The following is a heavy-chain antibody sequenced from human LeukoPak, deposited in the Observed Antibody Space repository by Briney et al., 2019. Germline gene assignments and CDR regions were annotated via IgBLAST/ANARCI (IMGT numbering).Heavy chain of an antibody. CDR3: ARYDSSGLDY. J-gene: IGHJ4*02. V-gene: IGHV4-4*07. CDR1: GGSISGNW. Sequence: SETLSLTCTVSGGSISGNWWSWIRQPAGKGLEWIGRFFPGGSTNYNPSLKSRVTMSVDTSKNQSSLKLGSVTAADTAIYYCARYDSSGLDYWGQGTLVTVSS. D-gene: IGHD3-22*01. CDR2: FFPGGST.